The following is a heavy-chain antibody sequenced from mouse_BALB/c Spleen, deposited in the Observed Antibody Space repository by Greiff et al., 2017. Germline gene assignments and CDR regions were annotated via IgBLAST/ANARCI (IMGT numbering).Heavy chain of an antibody. V-gene: IGHV5-6*01. J-gene: IGHJ2*01. CDR3: ARHMGLLPYYLDY. D-gene: IGHD2-3*01. Sequence: EVQLQQSGGDLVKPGGSLKLSCAASGFTFSSYGMSWVRQTPDKRLEWVATISSGGSYTYYPDSVKGRFTISRDNAKNTLYLQMSSLKSEDTAMYYCARHMGLLPYYLDYWGQGTTLTVSS. CDR2: ISSGGSYT. CDR1: GFTFSSYG.